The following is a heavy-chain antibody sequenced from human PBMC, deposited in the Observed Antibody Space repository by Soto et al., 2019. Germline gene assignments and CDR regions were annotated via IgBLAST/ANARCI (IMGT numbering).Heavy chain of an antibody. V-gene: IGHV3-13*01. Sequence: EVQLVESGGGLVQPGGSLRLSCAASGFTFSSYDMHWVRQATGKGLEWVSAIGTAGDTYYPGSVKGRFTISRENAKNSLYLQMNSLRAEDTAVYYCAREAVATLNYYYYGMGVWGQGTTVTVSS. J-gene: IGHJ6*02. D-gene: IGHD6-19*01. CDR2: IGTAGDT. CDR3: AREAVATLNYYYYGMGV. CDR1: GFTFSSYD.